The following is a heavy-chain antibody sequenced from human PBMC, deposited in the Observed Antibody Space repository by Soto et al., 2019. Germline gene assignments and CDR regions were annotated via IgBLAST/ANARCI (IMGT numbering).Heavy chain of an antibody. V-gene: IGHV4-39*01. D-gene: IGHD3-16*01. J-gene: IGHJ4*01. CDR2: IYYSGST. CDR3: AWHAEYFGGYVYYFDY. CDR1: GGSIISSGYY. Sequence: PSETLSLTCTVSGGSIISSGYYWGWIRQPPGKGLEWIGSIYYSGSTYYNPSLKSRVTISVDTSKNQFSLKLSSVTAADTAVYYCAWHAEYFGGYVYYFDYWGHGTLVTVSS.